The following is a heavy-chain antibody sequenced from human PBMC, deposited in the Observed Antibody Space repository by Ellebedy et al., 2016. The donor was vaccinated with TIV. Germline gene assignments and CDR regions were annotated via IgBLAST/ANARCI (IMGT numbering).Heavy chain of an antibody. J-gene: IGHJ6*02. D-gene: IGHD1-26*01. Sequence: ASVKVSCXPSGYSFNVHAMNWVRQAPGQRLEWVGWINAANGNTRSSQKLQGRVTISVDRSATTAYMELSRLRPEDTAVYYCAKESHELSGGMDVWGQGTTVTVSS. CDR2: INAANGNT. CDR1: GYSFNVHA. CDR3: AKESHELSGGMDV. V-gene: IGHV1-3*01.